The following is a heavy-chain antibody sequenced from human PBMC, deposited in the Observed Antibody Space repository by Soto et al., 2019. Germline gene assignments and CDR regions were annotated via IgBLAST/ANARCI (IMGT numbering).Heavy chain of an antibody. CDR2: ISWNSGSI. Sequence: EVQLVESGGGLVQPGRSLRLSCAASGFTFDDYAMHWVRQAPGKGLEWVSGISWNSGSIGYADSVKGRFTISRDNAKNSLYLQMNSLRAEDTALYYCAKDIRGYCSGGSCADAFDIWGQGTMVTVSS. J-gene: IGHJ3*02. CDR3: AKDIRGYCSGGSCADAFDI. D-gene: IGHD2-15*01. V-gene: IGHV3-9*01. CDR1: GFTFDDYA.